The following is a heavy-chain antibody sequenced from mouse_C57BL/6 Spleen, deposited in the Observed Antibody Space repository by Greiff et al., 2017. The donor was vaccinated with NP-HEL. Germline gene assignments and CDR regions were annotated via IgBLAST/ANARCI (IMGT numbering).Heavy chain of an antibody. CDR1: GYTFTSYW. D-gene: IGHD4-1*01. Sequence: VQLQQPGAELVKPGASVKLSCKASGYTFTSYWMHWVKQRPGQGLEWIGMIHPNSGSTNYNEKFKSKATLTVDKSSSTAYMQLSSLTSEDSAVYYCARLGRKDWYFDVWGTGTTVTVSS. CDR2: IHPNSGST. J-gene: IGHJ1*03. CDR3: ARLGRKDWYFDV. V-gene: IGHV1-64*01.